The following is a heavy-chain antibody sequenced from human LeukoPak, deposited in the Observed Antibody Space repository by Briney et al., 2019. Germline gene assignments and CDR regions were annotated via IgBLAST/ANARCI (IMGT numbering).Heavy chain of an antibody. CDR3: ATNRGGADY. CDR1: GFTFSSYA. CDR2: MSGSGDIT. Sequence: GGSLRLSCAASGFTFSSYAMSWVRQAPGKGLEWVSGMSGSGDITSYADSVKGRFTISRDNSKNTLYLQMNSLRADDTAVCFCATNRGGADYWGQGTLVTVSS. V-gene: IGHV3-23*01. J-gene: IGHJ4*02. D-gene: IGHD1-14*01.